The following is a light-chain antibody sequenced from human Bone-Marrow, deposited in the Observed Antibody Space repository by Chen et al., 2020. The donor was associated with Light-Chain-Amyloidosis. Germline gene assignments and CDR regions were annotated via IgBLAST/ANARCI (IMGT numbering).Light chain of an antibody. CDR2: DDS. CDR1: NIGSTS. J-gene: IGLJ3*02. V-gene: IGLV3-21*02. Sequence: SYVLTQPSSVSVAPGQTATIACGGNNIGSTSVHWYQQKPGQAPLLVVYDDSDRPSGIPERLSGSNAGNPATLTISRVQAGDEADYDCQVWDRSSDRPVFGGGTQLTVL. CDR3: QVWDRSSDRPV.